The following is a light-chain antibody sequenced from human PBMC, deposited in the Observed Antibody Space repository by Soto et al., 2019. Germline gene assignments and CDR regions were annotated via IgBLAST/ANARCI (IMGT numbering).Light chain of an antibody. J-gene: IGKJ1*01. CDR3: QQSYSSLRT. CDR2: PTS. V-gene: IGKV1-39*01. CDR1: QNISSY. Sequence: IQTALVPPSLFESVRHRLTITSRASQNISSYLTWYKQRPGKAPKLMSYPTSRLQGGVPARFSGSGSGTDFTLTISGLPPEDFATYYCQQSYSSLRTFGQGTKVDIK.